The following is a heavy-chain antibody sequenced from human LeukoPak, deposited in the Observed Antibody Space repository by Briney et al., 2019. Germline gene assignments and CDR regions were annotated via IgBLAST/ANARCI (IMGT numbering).Heavy chain of an antibody. V-gene: IGHV4-39*07. CDR2: IYYSGST. Sequence: SETLSPTCTVSGGSISSSSYYWGWIRQPPGKGLEWIGSIYYSGSTYYNPSLKSRVTISVDTSKNQFSLKLSSVTAADTAVYYCASSGDYEAFDIWGQGTMVTVSS. D-gene: IGHD4-17*01. CDR3: ASSGDYEAFDI. CDR1: GGSISSSSYY. J-gene: IGHJ3*02.